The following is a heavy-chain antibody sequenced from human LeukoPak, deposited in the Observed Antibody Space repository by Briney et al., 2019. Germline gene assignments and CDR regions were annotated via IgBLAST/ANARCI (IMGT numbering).Heavy chain of an antibody. CDR2: LSGSGGST. Sequence: PGGSLRLSCTASGFSFSTYAMNWVRQGPGKGLEWVSGLSGSGGSTYYADSVKGRFTISRDNSWNTVYLQMNSLRAGDTAIYYCAKAKSGSYSPFDSWGQGALVTVSS. D-gene: IGHD1-26*01. V-gene: IGHV3-23*01. J-gene: IGHJ4*02. CDR3: AKAKSGSYSPFDS. CDR1: GFSFSTYA.